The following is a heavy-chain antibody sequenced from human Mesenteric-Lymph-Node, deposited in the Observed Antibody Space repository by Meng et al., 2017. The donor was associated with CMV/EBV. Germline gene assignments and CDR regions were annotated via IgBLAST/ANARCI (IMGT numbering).Heavy chain of an antibody. CDR3: ARVPGGYDDVWGTFRPYCFDD. J-gene: IGHJ4*02. V-gene: IGHV1-2*02. CDR2: INPNSGGT. CDR1: GYTFTGYY. D-gene: IGHD3-16*02. Sequence: ASVKVSCKASGYTFTGYYMHWVRQAPGQGLEWMGWINPNSGGTNYAQKFKGRVTMTRDTSISTAYMELSRLRSDDTAVYYCARVPGGYDDVWGTFRPYCFDDWGQGTLVTVSS.